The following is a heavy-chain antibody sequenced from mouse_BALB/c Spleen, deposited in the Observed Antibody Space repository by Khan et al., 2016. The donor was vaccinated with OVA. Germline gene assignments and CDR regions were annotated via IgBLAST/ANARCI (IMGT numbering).Heavy chain of an antibody. Sequence: QIQLVQPGPELKKPGETVKISCKASGYSFTNYGINWVKQSPGKALKWMGWINTYTGEPTYADDFKGRFAFSLETSANTAYLQINILKNEDTATYYGTRPPYFSNTLDYWGQGTSVTVSS. J-gene: IGHJ4*01. V-gene: IGHV9-3-1*01. D-gene: IGHD2-10*01. CDR3: TRPPYFSNTLDY. CDR2: INTYTGEP. CDR1: GYSFTNYG.